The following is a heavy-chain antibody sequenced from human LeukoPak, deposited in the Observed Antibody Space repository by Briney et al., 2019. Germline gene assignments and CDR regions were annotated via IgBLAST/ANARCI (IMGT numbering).Heavy chain of an antibody. CDR1: GFTVSSNS. D-gene: IGHD4/OR15-4a*01. J-gene: IGHJ4*02. CDR2: IYSDNT. Sequence: GGSLRLSCTVSGFTVSSNSMSWVRQAPGKGLEGVSFIYSDNTHYSDSVKGRFTISRDNSKNTLYLQMNSLGAEDTAVYYCARRAGAYSHPYDYWGQGTLVTVSS. CDR3: ARRAGAYSHPYDY. V-gene: IGHV3-53*01.